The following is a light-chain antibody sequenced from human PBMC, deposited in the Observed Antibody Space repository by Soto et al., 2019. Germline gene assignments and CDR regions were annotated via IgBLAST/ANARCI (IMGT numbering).Light chain of an antibody. Sequence: QSVLTQPRSVSGSPGQSVTISCTGTSSDVGTNNYVSWYQQRPGKAPRLMIYDVTKRPSGVPDRFSASKSGNTASLTISGLQAEDEADYYCCSYAGNYTWLFGGGTKLTVL. CDR1: SSDVGTNNY. CDR2: DVT. V-gene: IGLV2-11*01. CDR3: CSYAGNYTWL. J-gene: IGLJ3*02.